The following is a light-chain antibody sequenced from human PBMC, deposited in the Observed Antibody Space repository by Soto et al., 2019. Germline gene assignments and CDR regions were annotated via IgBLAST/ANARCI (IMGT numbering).Light chain of an antibody. CDR3: QQYDYSRT. V-gene: IGKV1-5*01. CDR2: DVS. Sequence: DVQMTQSPSTLSASVGDSVTITCRASQSIAASLAWYQLKPGEAPKLLIYDVSNLEGGVPSRFSGSGSGTEFSLTIRRLHPDDFATYYCQQYDYSRTFGQGTKVEIK. J-gene: IGKJ1*01. CDR1: QSIAAS.